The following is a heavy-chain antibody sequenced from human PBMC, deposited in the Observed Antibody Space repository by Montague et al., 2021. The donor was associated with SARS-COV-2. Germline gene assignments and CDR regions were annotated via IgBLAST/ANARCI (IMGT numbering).Heavy chain of an antibody. CDR3: ARGRPVQGSFRHFDSISSGALDI. V-gene: IGHV4-34*01. J-gene: IGHJ3*02. CDR2: INQGGAP. D-gene: IGHD3-9*01. Sequence: SETLSLTCAVSRGSFSNYYWTWIRQSPRKGLEWIGEINQGGAPNYTPSLKSRVTISLDTSKKQISLKLNSVTVADTAVFFCARGRPVQGSFRHFDSISSGALDIWAQGSLAIVSS. CDR1: RGSFSNYY.